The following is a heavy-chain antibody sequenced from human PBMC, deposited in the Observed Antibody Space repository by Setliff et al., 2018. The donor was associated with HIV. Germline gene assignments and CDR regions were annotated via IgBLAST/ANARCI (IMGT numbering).Heavy chain of an antibody. CDR1: GGSISSYY. V-gene: IGHV4-59*01. CDR2: IYYSGST. J-gene: IGHJ4*02. CDR3: AREGYYDSSGYSAFDY. Sequence: KTSETLSLTCTVSGGSISSYYWSWIRQPPGKGLEWIGYIYYSGSTNYNPSLKSRVTISVDTSKNQCSLKLSSVTSADTAVYYCAREGYYDSSGYSAFDYWGQGTRVTVSS. D-gene: IGHD3-22*01.